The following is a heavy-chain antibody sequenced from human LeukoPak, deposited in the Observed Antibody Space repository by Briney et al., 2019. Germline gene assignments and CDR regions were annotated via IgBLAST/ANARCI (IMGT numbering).Heavy chain of an antibody. J-gene: IGHJ5*02. CDR2: IIPIFGTA. Sequence: SVEVSCKASGVTFSSYAISWVRQAPGQGLEWMGGIIPIFGTANYAQKFQGRVTITADESTSTAYMELSSLRSEDTAVYYCARAHMYYDFWSGYFNWFDPWGQGTLVTVSS. D-gene: IGHD3-3*01. V-gene: IGHV1-69*13. CDR1: GVTFSSYA. CDR3: ARAHMYYDFWSGYFNWFDP.